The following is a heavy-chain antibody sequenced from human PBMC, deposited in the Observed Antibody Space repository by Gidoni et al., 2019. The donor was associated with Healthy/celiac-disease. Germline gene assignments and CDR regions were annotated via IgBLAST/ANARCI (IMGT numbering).Heavy chain of an antibody. CDR1: GFTFSSYS. V-gene: IGHV3-21*01. J-gene: IGHJ6*02. D-gene: IGHD2-2*03. CDR3: ARVGYCSSTSCYYYYYGMDV. CDR2: ISSSSSYI. Sequence: EVQLVESGGGLVKPGGSLRLSCAASGFTFSSYSMTWVRQTPGKGLEWVSSISSSSSYIYYADSVKGRFTISRDNAKNSLYLQMNSLRAEDTAVYYCARVGYCSSTSCYYYYYGMDVWGQGTTVTVSS.